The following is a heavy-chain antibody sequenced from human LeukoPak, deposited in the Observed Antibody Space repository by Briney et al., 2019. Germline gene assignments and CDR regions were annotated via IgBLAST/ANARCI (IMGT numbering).Heavy chain of an antibody. Sequence: SETLSLTCTVSGGFISSYYWSWIRQPPGKGLEWIGYIYYSGSTNYNPSLKSRVTISIDTSKNQFSLKLSSVTAADTAVYYCAGGSTSFYFSYYYGMDVWGQGTTVTVSS. CDR2: IYYSGST. CDR3: AGGSTSFYFSYYYGMDV. CDR1: GGFISSYY. J-gene: IGHJ6*02. V-gene: IGHV4-59*01. D-gene: IGHD2-2*01.